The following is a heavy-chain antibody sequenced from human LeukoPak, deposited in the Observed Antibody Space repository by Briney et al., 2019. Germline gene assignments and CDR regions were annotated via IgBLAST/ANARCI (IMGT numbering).Heavy chain of an antibody. V-gene: IGHV1-18*01. CDR2: ISGYYGNT. CDR1: GYTFTNYG. D-gene: IGHD3-10*01. J-gene: IGHJ4*02. Sequence: ASVKVSCKASGYTFTNYGISWVRQAPGQGLEWMGWISGYYGNTKYAQKLQGRVTMTTDTSTSTAYMELRSLRSDDTAVYYCARALLGLGELTPFDYWGQGTLVTVSS. CDR3: ARALLGLGELTPFDY.